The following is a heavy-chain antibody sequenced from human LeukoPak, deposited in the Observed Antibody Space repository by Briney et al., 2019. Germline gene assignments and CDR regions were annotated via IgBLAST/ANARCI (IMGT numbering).Heavy chain of an antibody. Sequence: MASETLSLTCTVSGGSMSSSGYYWGWIRQPPGKGLEWIGSISFSGSTYYNVSLESRLSLTIDMSKSQFSLNLRSVNDADTAVYYCTRVHPETWQVRSYYYMDVWGKGTTVTVSS. CDR1: GGSMSSSGYY. D-gene: IGHD6-19*01. V-gene: IGHV4-39*07. CDR2: ISFSGST. CDR3: TRVHPETWQVRSYYYMDV. J-gene: IGHJ6*03.